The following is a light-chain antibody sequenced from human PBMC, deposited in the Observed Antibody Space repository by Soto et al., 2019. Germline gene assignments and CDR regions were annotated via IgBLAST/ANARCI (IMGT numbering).Light chain of an antibody. J-gene: IGKJ2*01. CDR1: QSVSTN. CDR3: HQYDGGPYT. CDR2: GAS. V-gene: IGKV3-15*01. Sequence: VMTQSPAILSLSPGERATLSCRASQSVSTNVAWYQQIPGQTPRLLIYGASTRATGIPVRFSGSGSGTEFTLTISSLQSEDFAVYYCHQYDGGPYTFGQGTKVDI.